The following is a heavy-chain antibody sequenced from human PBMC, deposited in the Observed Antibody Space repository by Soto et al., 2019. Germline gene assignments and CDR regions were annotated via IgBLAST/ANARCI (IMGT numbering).Heavy chain of an antibody. CDR2: IYYSGST. D-gene: IGHD5-12*01. CDR3: TRGYSGYDPLY. J-gene: IGHJ4*02. V-gene: IGHV4-59*01. Sequence: PSETLSLTCTVSGGSISSYYWSWIRQPPGKGLGWIGYIYYSGSTNYNPSLKSRVTISVDTSKNQFSLKLSSVTAADTAVYYCTRGYSGYDPLYWGQGTLVTVSS. CDR1: GGSISSYY.